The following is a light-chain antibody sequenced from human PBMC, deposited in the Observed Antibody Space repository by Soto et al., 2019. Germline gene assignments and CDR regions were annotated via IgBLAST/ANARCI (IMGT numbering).Light chain of an antibody. Sequence: QSALTQPASVSGSPGQSITISCTGTSSDVGGYNYVSWYQQHPGKAPKLMIYDVSNRPSGVSKRFSGSKSGNTASLTNSGLQAEDEADYYCSSYTSSSTYVVFGGGTKLTV. V-gene: IGLV2-14*01. CDR1: SSDVGGYNY. CDR3: SSYTSSSTYVV. J-gene: IGLJ2*01. CDR2: DVS.